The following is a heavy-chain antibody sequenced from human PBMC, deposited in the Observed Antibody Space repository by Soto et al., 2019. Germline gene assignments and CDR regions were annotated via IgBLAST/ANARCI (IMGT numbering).Heavy chain of an antibody. V-gene: IGHV3-30*18. Sequence: QVQLVESGGGVVQPGRSLRLSCAASGFSFSSYGMHWVRQAPGKGLEWVAVISYDGSNKYYADSVKGRFTISRDNSKNTLYLQMNSLRAEDTAVYYCANLLSGSRLLKKKVAIDYWGQGTLVTVSS. J-gene: IGHJ4*02. CDR2: ISYDGSNK. D-gene: IGHD1-26*01. CDR3: ANLLSGSRLLKKKVAIDY. CDR1: GFSFSSYG.